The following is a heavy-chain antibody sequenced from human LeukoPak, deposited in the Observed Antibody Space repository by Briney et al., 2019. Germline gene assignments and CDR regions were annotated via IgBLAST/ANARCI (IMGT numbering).Heavy chain of an antibody. J-gene: IGHJ4*02. D-gene: IGHD3-22*01. V-gene: IGHV3-11*01. CDR2: ICDSGRTI. CDR3: ARDRLGDYDHSGYYDK. CDR1: GFTFSDYY. Sequence: GGSLRLSCAASGFTFSDYYMSWIRQAPGKGVEWVSYICDSGRTIYYADSVKRRFPISRDNAKNSVYLQMNNLGAEDTAVYYCARDRLGDYDHSGYYDKWGQGTLVTVSS.